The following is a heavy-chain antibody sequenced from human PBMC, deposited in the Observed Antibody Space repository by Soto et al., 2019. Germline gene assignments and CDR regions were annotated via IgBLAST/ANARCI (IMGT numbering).Heavy chain of an antibody. D-gene: IGHD3-3*01. V-gene: IGHV4-39*01. CDR3: ARNRMYYDFWFYGMDV. CDR1: GGSISSSSYY. CDR2: IYYSGST. Sequence: SETLSLTCTVSGGSISSSSYYWGWIRQPPGKGLEWIGSIYYSGSTYYNPSLKSRVTISVDTSKNQFSLKLSSVTAADTAVYYCARNRMYYDFWFYGMDVWGQGTMVTVSS. J-gene: IGHJ6*02.